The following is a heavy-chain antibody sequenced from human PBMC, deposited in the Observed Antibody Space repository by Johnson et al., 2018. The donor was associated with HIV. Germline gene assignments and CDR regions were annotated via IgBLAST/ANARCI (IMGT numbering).Heavy chain of an antibody. CDR1: GFTFSSYA. J-gene: IGHJ3*02. V-gene: IGHV3-30*04. Sequence: QVQLVESGGGVVRPGGSLRLSCAASGFTFSSYAMHWVRQAPGKGLEWVAVISYDGSNKYYADSVKGQFTISRETSKNTLYLQMNSLRAEDMAVYYCARFLSWGDAFDIWGQGTMVTVSS. D-gene: IGHD1-26*01. CDR2: ISYDGSNK. CDR3: ARFLSWGDAFDI.